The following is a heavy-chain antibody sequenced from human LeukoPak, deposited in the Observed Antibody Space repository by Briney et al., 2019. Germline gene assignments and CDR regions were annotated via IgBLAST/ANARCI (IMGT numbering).Heavy chain of an antibody. CDR1: GGSIGSGGYY. CDR3: ARGSHYYDSSGYSDSAFDI. CDR2: IYYSGST. J-gene: IGHJ3*02. D-gene: IGHD3-22*01. V-gene: IGHV4-31*03. Sequence: SQTLSLTCTVSGGSIGSGGYYWSWIRQHPGKGLEWIGYIYYSGSTYYNPSLKSRVTISVDTSKNQFSLKLSSVTAADTAVYYCARGSHYYDSSGYSDSAFDIWGQGTMVTVSS.